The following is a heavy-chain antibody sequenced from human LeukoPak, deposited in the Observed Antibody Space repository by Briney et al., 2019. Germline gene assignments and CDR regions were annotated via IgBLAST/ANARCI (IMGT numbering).Heavy chain of an antibody. V-gene: IGHV3-30-3*01. Sequence: GGSLRLSCAASGFTFSSYAMHWVRQAPGKGLEWVAVISYDGSNKYYADSVKGRFTISRDNSKNTLYLQMNGLRPADTAVYYCARDDGAVAGSKGDYWGQGTLVTVSS. CDR2: ISYDGSNK. CDR1: GFTFSSYA. J-gene: IGHJ4*02. D-gene: IGHD6-19*01. CDR3: ARDDGAVAGSKGDY.